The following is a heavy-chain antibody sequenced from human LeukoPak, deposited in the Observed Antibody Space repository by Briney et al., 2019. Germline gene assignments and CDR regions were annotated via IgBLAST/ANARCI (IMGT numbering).Heavy chain of an antibody. CDR3: ARWTGVIDS. CDR2: IKQDGSLE. D-gene: IGHD2-21*01. J-gene: IGHJ4*02. V-gene: IGHV3-7*01. CDR1: GFTFENYW. Sequence: GGSLRLPCVGSGFTFENYWMHWVRQAPGEGPEWVANIKQDGSLEHYMDSVKGRFTISRDNANSSLILQMDSLRAEDTAVYYCARWTGVIDSWGQGTLVTVSS.